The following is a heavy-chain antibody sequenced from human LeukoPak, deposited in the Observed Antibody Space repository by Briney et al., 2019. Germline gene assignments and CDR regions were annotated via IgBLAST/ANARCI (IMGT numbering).Heavy chain of an antibody. J-gene: IGHJ4*02. CDR3: AKDQRWESPHYLDS. CDR2: ICDNI. CDR1: GFTFDNFA. Sequence: QTGGSLRLSCVASGFTFDNFAMTWVRQAPGKGLEWVSTICDNIHYADSVRGRFTISRDNSKNTLYVQMNSLRDEDTAVYYCAKDQRWESPHYLDSWGQGTLVTVSS. V-gene: IGHV3-23*01. D-gene: IGHD1-26*01.